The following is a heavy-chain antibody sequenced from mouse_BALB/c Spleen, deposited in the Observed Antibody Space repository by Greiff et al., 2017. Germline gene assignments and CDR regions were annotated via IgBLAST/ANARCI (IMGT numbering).Heavy chain of an antibody. CDR1: GFTFSSYA. V-gene: IGHV5-6-5*01. Sequence: DVMLVESGGGLVKPGGSLKLSCAASGFTFSSYAMSWVRQTPEKRLEWVASISSGGSTYYPDSVKGRFTISRDNARNILYLQMSSLRSEDTAMYYCARQYGKGSSYFDYWGQGTTLTVSS. CDR2: ISSGGST. D-gene: IGHD2-10*02. CDR3: ARQYGKGSSYFDY. J-gene: IGHJ2*01.